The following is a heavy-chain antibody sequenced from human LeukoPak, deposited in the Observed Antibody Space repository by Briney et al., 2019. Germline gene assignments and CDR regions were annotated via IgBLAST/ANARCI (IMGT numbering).Heavy chain of an antibody. J-gene: IGHJ5*02. Sequence: PSETLSLTCIVSDGSISSGTFYWGWIRQPPGKGLEWIGSIYSSGNPYNNPSLKSRVTISIDTSKNHFSLQLTSVTVADTAVYYCARHSSWFDPWGQRTLVIVSS. CDR2: IYSSGNP. CDR3: ARHSSWFDP. CDR1: DGSISSGTFY. V-gene: IGHV4-39*01.